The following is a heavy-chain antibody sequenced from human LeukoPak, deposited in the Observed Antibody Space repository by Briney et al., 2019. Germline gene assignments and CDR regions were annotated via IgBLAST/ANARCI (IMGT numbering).Heavy chain of an antibody. CDR3: ATERERRITD. Sequence: SETLSLTCDASGFSISLGYYWVCIRQPAGQGLEWIGSIHPSGTTFYNSSLNSRITMTIDAPKNQFSLRLSLVTAVDTAVYFCATERERRITDWGQGTLVTVSS. V-gene: IGHV4-38-2*02. CDR1: GFSISLGYY. D-gene: IGHD1-1*01. CDR2: IHPSGTT. J-gene: IGHJ4*02.